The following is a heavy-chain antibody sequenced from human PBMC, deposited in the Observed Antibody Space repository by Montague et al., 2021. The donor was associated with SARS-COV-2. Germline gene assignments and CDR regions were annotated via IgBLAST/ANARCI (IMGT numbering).Heavy chain of an antibody. CDR2: ISGSGGNT. CDR3: AKDTGRRNYFDY. CDR1: GFTFSSYA. D-gene: IGHD4-11*01. Sequence: SLSLSCAASGFTFSSYAMSWVRQAPGKGLEWVSAISGSGGNTYYADSVKGRFTISRDNSKNTLYVQMNRLGAEDTAVYYCAKDTGRRNYFDYWGQGTLVTVSS. V-gene: IGHV3-23*01. J-gene: IGHJ4*02.